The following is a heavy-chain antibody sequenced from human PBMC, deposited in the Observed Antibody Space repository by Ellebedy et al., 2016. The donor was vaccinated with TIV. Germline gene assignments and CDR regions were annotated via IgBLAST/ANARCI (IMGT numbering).Heavy chain of an antibody. CDR3: ARDGPGLPVTGPNAFDF. CDR1: GYTFTNYH. CDR2: INPSGGST. Sequence: ASVKVSCKASGYTFTNYHVHWVRQAPGQGLEWMGIINPSGGSTSYAQKFQGRVSMTRDTSTSTVYMQLSSLRFDDTAVYYCARDGPGLPVTGPNAFDFWGQGTMVTVSS. D-gene: IGHD6-19*01. J-gene: IGHJ3*01. V-gene: IGHV1-46*01.